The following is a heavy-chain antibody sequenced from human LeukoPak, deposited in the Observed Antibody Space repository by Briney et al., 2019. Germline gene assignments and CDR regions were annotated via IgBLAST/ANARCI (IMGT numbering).Heavy chain of an antibody. V-gene: IGHV3-7*05. D-gene: IGHD6-13*01. J-gene: IGHJ6*02. CDR2: IKDDGSEE. CDR1: GFTFSTYW. CDR3: ARDPYSRSWSFGMDV. Sequence: AGSLSLSCTASGFTFSTYWMSWVRQTPEKGLEWVANIKDDGSEEVYVDCGKARFTLSRDNAKSSLYLQMNSLRTEDTAVYYCARDPYSRSWSFGMDVWAQGTAATVTS.